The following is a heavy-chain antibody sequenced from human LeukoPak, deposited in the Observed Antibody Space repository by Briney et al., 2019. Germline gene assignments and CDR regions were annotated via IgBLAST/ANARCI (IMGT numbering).Heavy chain of an antibody. Sequence: SVKVSCKASGGTFSSYAISWVRQAPGQGLEWMGGIIPIFGTANYAQKFQGRVTITADKSTSTAYMELSSLRSEDTAVYYCARWGLYSTRAWFDPWGQGTLVTVSS. V-gene: IGHV1-69*06. CDR3: ARWGLYSTRAWFDP. CDR2: IIPIFGTA. D-gene: IGHD2-2*02. J-gene: IGHJ5*02. CDR1: GGTFSSYA.